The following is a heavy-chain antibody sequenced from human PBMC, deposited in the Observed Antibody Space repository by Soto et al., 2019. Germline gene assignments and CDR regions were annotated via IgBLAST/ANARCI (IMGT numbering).Heavy chain of an antibody. CDR1: GGSSSSNY. D-gene: IGHD3-10*01. J-gene: IGHJ4*02. V-gene: IGHV4-59*01. Sequence: PSETLSLTCTVSGGSSSSNYWNWIRQPPGKGLEWIGYVYYSGSTNYIPSLKSRVTISVDTSKNQFSLKLSSVTAADTAVYYCARETFYYASGSYFAYFDYWGQGALVTVSS. CDR3: ARETFYYASGSYFAYFDY. CDR2: VYYSGST.